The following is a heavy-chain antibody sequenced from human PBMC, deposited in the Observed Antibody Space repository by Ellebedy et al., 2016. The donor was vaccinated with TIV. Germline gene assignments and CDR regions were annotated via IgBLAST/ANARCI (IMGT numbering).Heavy chain of an antibody. D-gene: IGHD3-3*01. CDR1: GFIFTNYA. V-gene: IGHV3-23*01. J-gene: IGHJ4*02. CDR3: VRDIPIFGEFDY. CDR2: ISVSGTGT. Sequence: PGGSLRLSCAASGFIFTNYAMSWVRQAPGKGLQWVSSISVSGTGTYSADSVKGRFTISRDNSNNTLYLHMYSLRAEDTAVYYCVRDIPIFGEFDYWGQGTLVTVSS.